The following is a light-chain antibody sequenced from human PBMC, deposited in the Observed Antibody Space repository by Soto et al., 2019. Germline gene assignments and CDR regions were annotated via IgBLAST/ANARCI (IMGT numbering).Light chain of an antibody. CDR1: SGSIASNY. CDR3: QSYDSSNHAV. J-gene: IGLJ3*02. V-gene: IGLV6-57*04. CDR2: EDN. Sequence: NFMLTQPHSVSESPGKKVTISCTRSSGSIASNYVQWYQQRPGSAPSTVIYEDNQRPSGVPDRFSGSIDSSSNSASLTISGLKTEDEADYYCQSYDSSNHAVFGGGTKLTVL.